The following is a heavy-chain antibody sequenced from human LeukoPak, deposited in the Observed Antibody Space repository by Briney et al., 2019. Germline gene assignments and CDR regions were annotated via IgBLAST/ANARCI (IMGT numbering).Heavy chain of an antibody. CDR3: ARASFNTYGIDGFDY. J-gene: IGHJ4*02. D-gene: IGHD5-24*01. V-gene: IGHV4-59*01. CDR1: GGSISNYF. CDR2: IYNSGNT. Sequence: SETLSLTCTVSGGSISNYFWNWIRQSPGKGPEWIGYIYNSGNTKYNPSLKSRVTVSVDTSKNQFSLKLRSVTAADTAVYYCARASFNTYGIDGFDYWGQGTLVTVSS.